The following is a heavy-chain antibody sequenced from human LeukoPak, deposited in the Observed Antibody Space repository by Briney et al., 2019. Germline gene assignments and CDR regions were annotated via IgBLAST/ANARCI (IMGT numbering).Heavy chain of an antibody. V-gene: IGHV3-15*01. D-gene: IGHD1-26*01. CDR3: TIVKVGVGALDY. CDR1: GFTLRNAW. Sequence: GGSLRLTCAASGFTLRNAWMSWVRQAPGKGLEWVGRIKSKTDGETTDYAAPVKGRFTISRDDSKNTLYLQMNSLKAEDTAVYYCTIVKVGVGALDYWGQGTLVTVSS. J-gene: IGHJ4*02. CDR2: IKSKTDGETT.